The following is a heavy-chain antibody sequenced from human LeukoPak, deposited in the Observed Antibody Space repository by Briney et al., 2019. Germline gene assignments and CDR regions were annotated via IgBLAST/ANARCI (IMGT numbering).Heavy chain of an antibody. CDR1: GGSITGSF. J-gene: IGHJ4*02. CDR3: TTGGGWLTDY. D-gene: IGHD5-24*01. V-gene: IGHV4-59*01. Sequence: SETLSLTCTVSGGSITGSFWGWFRQSPGKGLEWFGFLHESGSTIYNASLKGRASISADTSRSQFSLRLTSVTAADTAVYFCTTGGGWLTDYWGRGTLVTVSS. CDR2: LHESGST.